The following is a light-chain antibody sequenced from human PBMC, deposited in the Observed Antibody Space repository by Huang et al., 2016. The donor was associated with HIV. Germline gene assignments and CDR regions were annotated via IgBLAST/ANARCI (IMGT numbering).Light chain of an antibody. CDR3: QQYDQWPPGYT. V-gene: IGKV3-15*01. CDR2: GAS. CDR1: QSISSN. Sequence: EIVMTHSPATLFVSPGERATLSCRASQSISSNLAWYQQKPGQAPRVLIYGASTRASGVPARVSGAGSGTEFTLTISSLQSEDLAVYYCQQYDQWPPGYTFGQGTKL. J-gene: IGKJ2*01.